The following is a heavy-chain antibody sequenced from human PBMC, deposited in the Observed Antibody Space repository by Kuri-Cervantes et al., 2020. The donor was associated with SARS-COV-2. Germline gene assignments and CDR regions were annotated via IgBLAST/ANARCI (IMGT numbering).Heavy chain of an antibody. D-gene: IGHD2/OR15-2a*01. CDR2: ISAYNGNT. J-gene: IGHJ4*02. CDR3: ARTYLCVTCSPGF. Sequence: ASVKVSCKASGYTFTSYGISWVRQAPGQGLEWMGWISAYNGNTNYAQKFQGRVTMTTDTATSTAYMELRSPTSDDTAVYYCARTYLCVTCSPGFWGQGTLVTVSS. V-gene: IGHV1-18*01. CDR1: GYTFTSYG.